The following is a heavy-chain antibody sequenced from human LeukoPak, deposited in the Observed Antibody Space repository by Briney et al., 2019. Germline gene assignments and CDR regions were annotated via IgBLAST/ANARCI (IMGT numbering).Heavy chain of an antibody. Sequence: ASVKVSCKASGYTFTGYYMHWVRQAPGQGLEWMGWINPNSGGTNYARKFQGRVTMTRDTSISTAYMELSRLRSDDTAVYYCARDRTAYDILTGGDAFDIWGQGTMVTVSS. CDR3: ARDRTAYDILTGGDAFDI. D-gene: IGHD3-9*01. J-gene: IGHJ3*02. V-gene: IGHV1-2*02. CDR1: GYTFTGYY. CDR2: INPNSGGT.